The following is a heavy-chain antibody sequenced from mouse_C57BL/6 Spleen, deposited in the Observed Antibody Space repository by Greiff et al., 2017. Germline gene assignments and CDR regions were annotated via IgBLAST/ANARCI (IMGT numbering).Heavy chain of an antibody. V-gene: IGHV1-19*01. Sequence: VQLKESGPVLVKPGASVKMSCKASGYTFTDYYMNWVKQSHGKSLEWIGVINPYNGGTSYNQKFKGKATLTVDKSSSTAYMELNSLTSEDSAVYYCAGYYGSSLAYWGQGTLVTVSA. J-gene: IGHJ3*01. CDR1: GYTFTDYY. CDR3: AGYYGSSLAY. CDR2: INPYNGGT. D-gene: IGHD1-1*01.